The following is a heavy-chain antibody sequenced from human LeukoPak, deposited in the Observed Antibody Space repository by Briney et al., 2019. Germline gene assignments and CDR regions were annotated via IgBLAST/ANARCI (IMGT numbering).Heavy chain of an antibody. CDR3: AKQTGSGLFILP. CDR2: IYHSGST. Sequence: PSETLSLTCTVSGYSISSGYYWGWIRQPPGKGLEWIGSIYHSGSTYYNSSLKSRVTISIDTSKNQFSLKLTSVTAADTAVYYCAKQTGSGLFILPGGQGTLVTVSS. CDR1: GYSISSGYY. D-gene: IGHD3/OR15-3a*01. J-gene: IGHJ4*02. V-gene: IGHV4-38-2*02.